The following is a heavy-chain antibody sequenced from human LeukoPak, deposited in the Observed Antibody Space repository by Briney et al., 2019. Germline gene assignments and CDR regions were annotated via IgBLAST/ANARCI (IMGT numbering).Heavy chain of an antibody. V-gene: IGHV3-30*03. Sequence: GGSLRLSCAASGFTFSSYGMHWVRQAPGKGLEWVAVISYDGSNKYYADSVKGRFTISRDNSKNTLYLQMNSLRAEDTAVYYCATYAVYYDCSGPCFDYWGQGTLVTVSS. J-gene: IGHJ4*02. CDR3: ATYAVYYDCSGPCFDY. CDR2: ISYDGSNK. CDR1: GFTFSSYG. D-gene: IGHD3-22*01.